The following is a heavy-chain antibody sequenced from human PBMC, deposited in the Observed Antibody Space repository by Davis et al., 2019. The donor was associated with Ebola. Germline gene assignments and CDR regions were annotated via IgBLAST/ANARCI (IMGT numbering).Heavy chain of an antibody. V-gene: IGHV1-3*01. CDR1: GYTFTSYA. Sequence: ASVKVSCMASGYTFTSYAMHWVRQAPGQRLEWMGWINAGNGNTKYSQKFQGRVTITRDTSASTAYMELSSLRSEDTAVYYCARDRIMVYAIAHLEFDYWGQGTLVTVSS. CDR3: ARDRIMVYAIAHLEFDY. J-gene: IGHJ4*02. CDR2: INAGNGNT. D-gene: IGHD2-8*01.